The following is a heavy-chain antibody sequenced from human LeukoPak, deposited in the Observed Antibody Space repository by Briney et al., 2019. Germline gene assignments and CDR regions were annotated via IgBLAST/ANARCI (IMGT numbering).Heavy chain of an antibody. V-gene: IGHV3-7*01. Sequence: PGGSLRLSCEVSRFTLSSYWMTWVRQAPGKRLEWVANINEDGSEKYYVDSVEGRFTISRNDAENSMYLQMNSLRAEDTAVYYCVTGRFGVVIDYWGQGTLVTVSS. CDR1: RFTLSSYW. J-gene: IGHJ4*02. D-gene: IGHD3-3*01. CDR2: INEDGSEK. CDR3: VTGRFGVVIDY.